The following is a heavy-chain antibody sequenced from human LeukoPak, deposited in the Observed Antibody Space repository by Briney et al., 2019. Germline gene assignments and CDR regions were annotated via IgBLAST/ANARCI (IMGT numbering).Heavy chain of an antibody. CDR1: GFTFSSYW. D-gene: IGHD4-17*01. CDR2: INEDESQK. V-gene: IGHV3-7*01. J-gene: IGHJ4*02. Sequence: GGSLRLSCEASGFTFSSYWMTWVRQAPGKGLECVANINEDESQKYYVGSVKGRFTISRDNAKNSLFLEMNSLTADDTAVYYCVRPSTVTIYWGQGTPVTVSS. CDR3: VRPSTVTIY.